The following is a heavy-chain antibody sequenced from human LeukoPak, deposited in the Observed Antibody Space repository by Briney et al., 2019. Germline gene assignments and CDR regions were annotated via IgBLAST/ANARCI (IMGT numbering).Heavy chain of an antibody. V-gene: IGHV3-23*05. CDR3: TKDSQGSYDGFWYGTYGMDV. D-gene: IGHD3-16*01. CDR1: GFSFNTFA. CDR2: ISDYP. Sequence: GGSLRLSCVASGFSFNTFALTWVRQAPGKGLEWVSTISDYPHYADSVRGRFTISRDNSRKTVFLQMNSLTPEDAATYYCTKDSQGSYDGFWYGTYGMDVWGQGTTVTVSS. J-gene: IGHJ6*02.